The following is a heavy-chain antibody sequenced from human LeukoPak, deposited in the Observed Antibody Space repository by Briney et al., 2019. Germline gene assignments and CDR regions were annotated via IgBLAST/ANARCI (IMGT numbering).Heavy chain of an antibody. CDR3: ARGQSLRFLEWLPPYYYYMDV. CDR2: MNPNSGNT. Sequence: ASVKVSCKASGHTFTSYDINWVRQASGQGLEWMGWMNPNSGNTGYAQKFQGRVTMTRNTSISTAYMELSSLRSEDTAVYYCARGQSLRFLEWLPPYYYYMDVWGKGTTVTVSS. J-gene: IGHJ6*03. D-gene: IGHD3-3*01. V-gene: IGHV1-8*01. CDR1: GHTFTSYD.